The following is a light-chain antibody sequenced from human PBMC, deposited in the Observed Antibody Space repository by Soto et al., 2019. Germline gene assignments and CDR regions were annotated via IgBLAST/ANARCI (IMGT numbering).Light chain of an antibody. J-gene: IGKJ2*01. Sequence: DIQMTQSPSSVSASVGDRVTITCRASQYISSWLAWYQQKPGKAPQLLIYAASSLQSGVPSRFSGSGSGTDFTHTISSLHPEDFATYYCLQSNSFPHTFGQGNKLEIK. CDR2: AAS. V-gene: IGKV1-12*01. CDR1: QYISSW. CDR3: LQSNSFPHT.